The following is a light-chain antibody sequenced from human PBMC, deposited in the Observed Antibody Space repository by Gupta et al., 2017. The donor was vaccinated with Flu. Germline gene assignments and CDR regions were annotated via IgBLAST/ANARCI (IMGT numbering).Light chain of an antibody. CDR1: QSVPNNY. J-gene: IGKJ4*01. CDR2: GAS. CDR3: QQDSSSLT. Sequence: EIVLTQSPGILSLSPGERVTLSCRASQSVPNNYLAWYQQEPGQAPRLIIYGASSRARGITDRFSGSGEGKDFTLTSGLREDEDFAVYYWQQDSSSLTFGGGTKVEIK. V-gene: IGKV3-20*01.